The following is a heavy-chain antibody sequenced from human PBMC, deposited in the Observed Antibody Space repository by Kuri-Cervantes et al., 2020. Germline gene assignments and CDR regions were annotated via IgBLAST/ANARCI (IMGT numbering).Heavy chain of an antibody. Sequence: GGSLRLSCAASGFTFSSYSMNWVRQAPGKGLEWVAVISYDGSNKYYADSVKGRFTISRDNAKNSLYLQMNSLRAEDTALYCCARDHYGGAGFDPWGQGTLVTVSS. CDR1: GFTFSSYS. V-gene: IGHV3-30*03. J-gene: IGHJ5*02. CDR2: ISYDGSNK. D-gene: IGHD3-16*01. CDR3: ARDHYGGAGFDP.